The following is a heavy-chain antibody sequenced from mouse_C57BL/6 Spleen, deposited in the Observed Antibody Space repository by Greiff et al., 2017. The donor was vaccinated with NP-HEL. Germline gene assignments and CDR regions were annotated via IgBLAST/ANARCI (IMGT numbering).Heavy chain of an antibody. Sequence: VQLQQPGAELVKPGASVKVSCKASGYTFTSYWMHWVKQRPGQGLEWIGRIHPSDSDTNYNQKFKGKATLTVDKSSSTAYMQLSSLTSEDSAVYYWAPNWDVWYFDVWGTGTTVTVSS. V-gene: IGHV1-74*01. CDR2: IHPSDSDT. CDR3: APNWDVWYFDV. D-gene: IGHD4-1*01. CDR1: GYTFTSYW. J-gene: IGHJ1*03.